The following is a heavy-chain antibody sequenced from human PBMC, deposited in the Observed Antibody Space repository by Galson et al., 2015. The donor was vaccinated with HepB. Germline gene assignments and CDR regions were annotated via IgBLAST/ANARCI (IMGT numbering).Heavy chain of an antibody. CDR3: AKIGVWGDYYGSGSYRLDY. V-gene: IGHV3-30*18. CDR2: ISYDGSNK. J-gene: IGHJ4*02. Sequence: SLRLSCAASGFTFSSYGMHWVRQAPGKGLEWVAVISYDGSNKYYADSVKGRFTISRDNSKNTLYLQMNSLRAEDTAVYYCAKIGVWGDYYGSGSYRLDYWGQGTLVTVSS. CDR1: GFTFSSYG. D-gene: IGHD3-10*01.